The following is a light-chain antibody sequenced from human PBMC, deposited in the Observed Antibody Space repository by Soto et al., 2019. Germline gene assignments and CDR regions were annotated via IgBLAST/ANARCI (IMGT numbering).Light chain of an antibody. J-gene: IGKJ1*01. V-gene: IGKV3-15*01. CDR2: GAS. CDR3: QQYNERPPWT. CDR1: LTMNNN. Sequence: EIVMTQSPATLSVSPGESVTLSCRASLTMNNNIAWYQHKPGQALRLLIFGASSRATGVPGRFSGSGFGTEFTLSISSLQSEDFAVYYCQQYNERPPWTFGQGTTVEMK.